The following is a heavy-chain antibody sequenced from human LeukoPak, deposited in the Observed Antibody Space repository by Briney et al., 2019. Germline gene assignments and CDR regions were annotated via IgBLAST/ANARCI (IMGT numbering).Heavy chain of an antibody. V-gene: IGHV3-7*03. CDR1: GFTLSSSW. CDR3: ARGSYGDCVFDI. J-gene: IGHJ3*02. D-gene: IGHD4-17*01. Sequence: PGGSLRLSCAASGFTLSSSWMSWVRQAPGKGLEWVANIKKDGSEKYYVDSVKGRFTISRDNAKNSLYLQMNSLRAEDTAVYYCARGSYGDCVFDIWGQGTMVTVSS. CDR2: IKKDGSEK.